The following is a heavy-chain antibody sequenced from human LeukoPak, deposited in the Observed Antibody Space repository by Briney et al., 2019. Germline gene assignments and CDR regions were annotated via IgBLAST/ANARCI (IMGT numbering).Heavy chain of an antibody. D-gene: IGHD2-21*01. CDR1: GFTFSSYA. CDR2: ISSGGST. CDR3: AKVGHIVVVIDNGNYMDV. J-gene: IGHJ6*03. Sequence: GGSLRLSCAASGFTFSSYAMSWVRQAPGKGLEWVSTISSGGSTYYADSVKGRFTISRDNSKNTLYLQMNSLGAEDTAVYYCAKVGHIVVVIDNGNYMDVWGKGTTVTVSS. V-gene: IGHV3-23*01.